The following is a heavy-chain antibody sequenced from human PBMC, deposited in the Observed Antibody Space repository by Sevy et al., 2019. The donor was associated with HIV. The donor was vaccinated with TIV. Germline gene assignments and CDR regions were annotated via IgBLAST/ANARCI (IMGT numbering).Heavy chain of an antibody. Sequence: SETLSLTCVVSGGSISSSNWWSWVRQPPGKGLEWIGEIYHSGSSNYNPSLESRVSISIDKSKNHFSLKVNSVTAADTAVYYCARDDSALYSYGLDLWGQGTTVTVSS. V-gene: IGHV4-4*02. D-gene: IGHD2-21*01. CDR1: GGSISSSNW. CDR2: IYHSGSS. J-gene: IGHJ6*02. CDR3: ARDDSALYSYGLDL.